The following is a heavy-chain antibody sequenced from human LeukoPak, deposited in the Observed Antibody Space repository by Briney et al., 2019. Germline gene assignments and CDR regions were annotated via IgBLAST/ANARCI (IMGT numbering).Heavy chain of an antibody. CDR1: GFTFSTYT. CDR2: VSSSSYI. J-gene: IGHJ4*02. V-gene: IGHV3-21*01. Sequence: PGGSLRLSCAASGFTFSTYTMNWVRQAPGKGLEWVSSVSSSSYIYYADSVKGRFTISRDNAKNSLYLQMNSLRAEDTAVYYCARLDSSGYLYYFDYWGQGTLVTVSS. D-gene: IGHD3-22*01. CDR3: ARLDSSGYLYYFDY.